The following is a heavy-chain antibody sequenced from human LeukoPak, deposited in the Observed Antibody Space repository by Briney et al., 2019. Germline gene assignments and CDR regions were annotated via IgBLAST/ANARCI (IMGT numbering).Heavy chain of an antibody. D-gene: IGHD2-8*02. J-gene: IGHJ6*03. CDR3: ARAYWDYYYMDV. Sequence: SETLSLTCAVYGGSFSGYYWSWIRQPPGKGLEWIGEINHSGSTNYNPSLKSRVTISVDTSKNQFSLKLSSVTAADTAVYYCARAYWDYYYMDVWGKGTTVTVSS. CDR1: GGSFSGYY. V-gene: IGHV4-34*01. CDR2: INHSGST.